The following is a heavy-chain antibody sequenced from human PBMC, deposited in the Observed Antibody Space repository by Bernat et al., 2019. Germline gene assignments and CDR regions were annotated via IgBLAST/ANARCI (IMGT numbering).Heavy chain of an antibody. CDR3: ARGPSASYGIWYFDL. CDR1: GGSISSGGYY. CDR2: IYYSGNT. V-gene: IGHV4-31*03. J-gene: IGHJ2*01. D-gene: IGHD1-26*01. Sequence: QVQLQESGPGLVKPSQTLSLTCTVSGGSISSGGYYWSWIRQHPGKGLEWIGYIYYSGNTYYNPSLKSRVTISVDTSKNQFSLKLSSVTAADTAVYYCARGPSASYGIWYFDLWGRGTLVTVSS.